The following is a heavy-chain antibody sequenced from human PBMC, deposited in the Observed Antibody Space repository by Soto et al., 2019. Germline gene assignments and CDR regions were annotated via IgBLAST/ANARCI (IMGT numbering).Heavy chain of an antibody. D-gene: IGHD6-13*01. CDR1: GYTFTSYG. CDR3: ARVIASAADFDY. CDR2: ISAYNRNT. Sequence: ASVKVSCKASGYTFTSYGLSWVRQAPGQGLEWMGWISAYNRNTNYAQKLQGRVTMTTDTSTSTAYMELRSLRSDGTAVFYCARVIASAADFDYWGQGTLVTVSS. J-gene: IGHJ4*02. V-gene: IGHV1-18*01.